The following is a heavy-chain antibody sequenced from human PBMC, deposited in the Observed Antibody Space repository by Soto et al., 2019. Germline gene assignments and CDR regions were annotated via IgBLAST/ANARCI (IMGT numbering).Heavy chain of an antibody. CDR2: IYYSGST. D-gene: IGHD3-3*01. J-gene: IGHJ6*04. CDR1: GGSISSYY. V-gene: IGHV4-59*01. CDR3: ASTYDFWSGYKMDV. Sequence: TSETLSLTCTVSGGSISSYYWGWIRQPPGKGLEWIGYIYYSGSTNYNPSLKSRVTISVDTSKNQFSLKLSSVTAADTAVYYCASTYDFWSGYKMDVWGKGTTVTVSS.